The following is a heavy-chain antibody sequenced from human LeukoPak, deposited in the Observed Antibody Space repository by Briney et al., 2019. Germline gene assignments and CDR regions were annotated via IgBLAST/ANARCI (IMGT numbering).Heavy chain of an antibody. Sequence: PGGSLRLSCAASGFTFNSYAMNWVRQAPGKGPEWASTISGNGGSTYYADSVKGRFTISRDSSKNTLYLQMSSLRAEDTAVYYCAKGGRYCYNINCYFSHWGQGTLVTVSS. J-gene: IGHJ4*02. CDR2: ISGNGGST. V-gene: IGHV3-23*01. D-gene: IGHD2-2*01. CDR3: AKGGRYCYNINCYFSH. CDR1: GFTFNSYA.